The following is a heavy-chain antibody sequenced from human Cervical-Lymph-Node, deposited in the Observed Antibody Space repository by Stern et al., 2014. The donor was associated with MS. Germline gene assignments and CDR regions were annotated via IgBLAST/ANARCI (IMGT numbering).Heavy chain of an antibody. CDR1: GDSIPSGGYY. J-gene: IGHJ5*02. V-gene: IGHV4-31*03. CDR3: ARDWSGSSIHLAPAYGGHIRFDP. CDR2: IYYSGAT. Sequence: VQLVESGPGLVKPSQTLSLTCTVSGDSIPSGGYYWSWIRQHPGKGLEWIGYIYYSGATFYNPSLKSRVTISLDTSKNQFSLRLSSVTAADTAVYYCARDWSGSSIHLAPAYGGHIRFDPWGQGTLVTVSS. D-gene: IGHD5-18*01.